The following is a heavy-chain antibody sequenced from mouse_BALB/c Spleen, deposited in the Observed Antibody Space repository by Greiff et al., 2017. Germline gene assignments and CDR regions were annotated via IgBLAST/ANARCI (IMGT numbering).Heavy chain of an antibody. CDR3: ARQDYGSSYLDY. D-gene: IGHD1-1*01. J-gene: IGHJ2*01. V-gene: IGHV1S130*01. CDR1: GYTFTSSW. CDR2: IHPNSGNT. Sequence: VQLQQSGSVLVRPGASVKLSCKASGYTFTSSWMHWAKQRPGQGLEWIGEIHPNSGNTNYNEKFKGKATLTVDTSSSTAYVDLSSLTSEDSAVYYCARQDYGSSYLDYWGQGTTLTVSS.